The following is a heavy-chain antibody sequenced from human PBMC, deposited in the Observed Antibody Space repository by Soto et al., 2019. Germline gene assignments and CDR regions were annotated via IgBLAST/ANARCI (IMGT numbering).Heavy chain of an antibody. CDR1: GYSFTSYW. J-gene: IGHJ3*02. CDR2: IYPGDSDT. D-gene: IGHD3-3*01. Sequence: GESLKISCKGSGYSFTSYWIGWVRQMPGKGLEWMGIIYPGDSDTRYSPSFQGQVTISADKSISTAYLQWSSLKASDTAMYYCAGRSWGGPYYDFWSGYENRPIGSNENRMRDAFDIWGQGTMVTVSS. V-gene: IGHV5-51*01. CDR3: AGRSWGGPYYDFWSGYENRPIGSNENRMRDAFDI.